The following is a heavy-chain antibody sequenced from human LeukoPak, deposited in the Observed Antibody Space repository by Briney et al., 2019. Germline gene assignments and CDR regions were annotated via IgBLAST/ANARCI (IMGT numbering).Heavy chain of an antibody. CDR1: GGSISSGDYY. Sequence: SETLSLTCTVSGGSISSGDYYWSWVRQPPGKGLEWIGYIYYSGSTYYNPSLKSRVTISVDTSKNQFSLKLSSVTAADTAVYYCARVGAIFGVADIMGDWFDPWGQGTLVTVSS. D-gene: IGHD3-3*01. V-gene: IGHV4-30-4*01. J-gene: IGHJ5*02. CDR2: IYYSGST. CDR3: ARVGAIFGVADIMGDWFDP.